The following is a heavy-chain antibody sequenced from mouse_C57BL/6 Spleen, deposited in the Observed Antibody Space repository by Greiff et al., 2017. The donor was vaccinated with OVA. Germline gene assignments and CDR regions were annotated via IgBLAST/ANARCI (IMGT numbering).Heavy chain of an antibody. CDR3: ARGIYYYGSPFAY. J-gene: IGHJ3*01. V-gene: IGHV1-59*01. CDR1: GYTFTSYW. Sequence: VQLQQPGAELVRPGTSVKLSCKASGYTFTSYWMHWVKQRPGQGLEWIGVIDPSDSYTNYNQKFKGKATLTVDTSSSTAYMQLSSLTSEDSAVYYCARGIYYYGSPFAYWGQGTLVTVSA. D-gene: IGHD1-1*01. CDR2: IDPSDSYT.